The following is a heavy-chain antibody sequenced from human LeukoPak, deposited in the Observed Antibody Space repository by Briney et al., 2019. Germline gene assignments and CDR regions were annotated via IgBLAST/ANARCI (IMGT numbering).Heavy chain of an antibody. CDR2: ISNDGSDK. V-gene: IGHV3-30*18. CDR1: GFTFSSYG. J-gene: IGHJ4*02. CDR3: AKGYSYGGRFFDY. Sequence: GKSLRLSCAASGFTFSSYGMHWVRQAPGKGLEWVAVISNDGSDKYYADSVKGRFTISRDNSKNTLYLQMNSLRAEDTAVYYCAKGYSYGGRFFDYWGQGTMVTVSS. D-gene: IGHD5-18*01.